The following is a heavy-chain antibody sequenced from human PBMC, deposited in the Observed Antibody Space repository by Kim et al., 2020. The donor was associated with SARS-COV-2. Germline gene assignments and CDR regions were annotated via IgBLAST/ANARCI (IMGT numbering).Heavy chain of an antibody. Sequence: SQTLSLTCAISGDSVSSNSAAWNWIRQSPSRGLEWLGRTYYRSKWYNDYAVSVKSRITINPDTSKNQFSLQLNSVTPEDTAVYCCARDFPGVATNRNWYFDLWGRGTLVTVSS. CDR3: ARDFPGVATNRNWYFDL. D-gene: IGHD5-12*01. CDR2: TYYRSKWYN. CDR1: GDSVSSNSAA. V-gene: IGHV6-1*01. J-gene: IGHJ2*01.